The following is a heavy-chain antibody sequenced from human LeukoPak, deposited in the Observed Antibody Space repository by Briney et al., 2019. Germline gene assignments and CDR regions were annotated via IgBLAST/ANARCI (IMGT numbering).Heavy chain of an antibody. CDR1: GSNFSSHW. CDR2: ISSSSSYI. V-gene: IGHV3-21*01. Sequence: GGSLRLSCAASGSNFSSHWMTWVRQAPGKGLEWVSSISSSSSYIYYADSVKGRFTISRDNAKNSLYLQMNSLRAEDTAVYYCARDDYGDYSGYYFDYWGQGTLVTVSS. D-gene: IGHD4-17*01. J-gene: IGHJ4*02. CDR3: ARDDYGDYSGYYFDY.